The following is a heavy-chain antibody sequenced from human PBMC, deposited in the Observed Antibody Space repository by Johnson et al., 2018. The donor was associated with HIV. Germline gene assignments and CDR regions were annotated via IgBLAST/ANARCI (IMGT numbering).Heavy chain of an antibody. CDR2: IRYDGSLK. J-gene: IGHJ3*02. Sequence: QVQLVESGGGVVQPGGSLRLSCAASEFTFSNYGMHWVRQAPGKGLEWVAFIRYDGSLKHYVDSVEVRFTISRDNSKNTLYLQMNSLRTEDTAVSDCARDGGSSWYGGGACDIWGQGTTVTVSS. CDR1: EFTFSNYG. V-gene: IGHV3-30*02. CDR3: ARDGGSSWYGGGACDI. D-gene: IGHD6-13*01.